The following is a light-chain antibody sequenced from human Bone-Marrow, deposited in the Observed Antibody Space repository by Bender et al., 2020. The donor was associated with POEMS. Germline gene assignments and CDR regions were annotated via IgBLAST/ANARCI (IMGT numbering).Light chain of an antibody. CDR3: SAYTSRSTWV. J-gene: IGLJ3*02. CDR1: SSDVGGFNY. V-gene: IGLV2-14*01. Sequence: QSVLTQPASVSGSPGQSITISCTGTSSDVGGFNYVSWYQQYPGKGPKLMIYDVNNRPSGVSTRFSGSKSGNTASLTISALQAEDEADYYCSAYTSRSTWVFGGGTKVTVL. CDR2: DVN.